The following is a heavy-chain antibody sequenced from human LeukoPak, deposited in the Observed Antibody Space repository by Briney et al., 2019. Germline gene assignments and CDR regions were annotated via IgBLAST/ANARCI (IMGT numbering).Heavy chain of an antibody. D-gene: IGHD3-16*01. V-gene: IGHV3-74*01. J-gene: IGHJ4*02. Sequence: FWFSRIDPYGSPITYPDSLKGRFTMSRDNANNTLYLQMNSLRAEDTSVYYCALDFAGGDDYWGRGTLVTVSS. CDR3: ALDFAGGDDY. CDR2: IDPYGSPI.